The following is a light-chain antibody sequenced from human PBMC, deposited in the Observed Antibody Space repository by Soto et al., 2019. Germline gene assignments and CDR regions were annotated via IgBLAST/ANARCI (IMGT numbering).Light chain of an antibody. CDR1: QSVNNN. CDR3: RQYNNWPLT. Sequence: IVLTQSPATLSLSPGEIAILSFMASQSVNNNLAWYQQKPGQAPRLLIYGASTRATGIPARFSGSGSGTEFTLTISSLQSEDFAVYYCRQYNNWPLTFGQGTRLEI. V-gene: IGKV3-15*01. CDR2: GAS. J-gene: IGKJ5*01.